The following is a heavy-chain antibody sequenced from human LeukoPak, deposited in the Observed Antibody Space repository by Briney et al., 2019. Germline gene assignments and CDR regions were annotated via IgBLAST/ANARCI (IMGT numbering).Heavy chain of an antibody. J-gene: IGHJ4*02. V-gene: IGHV1-69*05. CDR2: IIPIFGTA. D-gene: IGHD6-19*01. CDR1: GGTFSSYA. Sequence: SVKVSCKASGGTFSSYAISWVRQAPGRGLEWMGRIIPIFGTANYAQKFQGRVTITTDESTSTAYMELSSLRSEDTAVYYCASQYSSGPFDYWGQGTLVTVSS. CDR3: ASQYSSGPFDY.